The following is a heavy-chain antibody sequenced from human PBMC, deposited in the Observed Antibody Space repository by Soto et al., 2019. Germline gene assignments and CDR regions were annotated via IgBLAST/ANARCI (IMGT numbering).Heavy chain of an antibody. D-gene: IGHD6-19*01. CDR3: ARCPYSSGWPTPDY. V-gene: IGHV3-48*02. J-gene: IGHJ4*02. CDR1: GFTFTYYN. CDR2: ISGSSTSI. Sequence: EVQLVVSGGGLVQPGGSLRLSCAASGFTFTYYNMIWVRQAPGKGLEWVSYISGSSTSIYYADSVKGRFTISRDNAKNSVHLQMNSLRDEDTAVYYCARCPYSSGWPTPDYWGQGTLVTVSS.